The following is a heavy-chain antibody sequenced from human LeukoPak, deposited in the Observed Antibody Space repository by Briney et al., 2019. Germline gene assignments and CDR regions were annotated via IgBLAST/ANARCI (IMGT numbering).Heavy chain of an antibody. J-gene: IGHJ4*02. V-gene: IGHV4-59*01. Sequence: SETLSLTCTVSGGSISSYYWSWIRQPPGKGLEWIGYIYYSGSTNYNPSLKSRVTISVDTSKNQFSLKLSSVTAADTAVYYCARDKDSSGWYMKDFFWGQGTLVTVSS. CDR3: ARDKDSSGWYMKDFF. CDR1: GGSISSYY. CDR2: IYYSGST. D-gene: IGHD6-19*01.